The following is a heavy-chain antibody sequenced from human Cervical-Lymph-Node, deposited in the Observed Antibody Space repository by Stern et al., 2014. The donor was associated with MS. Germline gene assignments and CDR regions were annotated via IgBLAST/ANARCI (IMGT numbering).Heavy chain of an antibody. J-gene: IGHJ4*02. V-gene: IGHV1-46*01. CDR2: INPNGSVT. Sequence: QVQLVESGPEVKKPGASVMVSCKTSGYTFTNYYIHWVRQAPGQGLEWMGIINPNGSVTASAQKFQGRLTMTRYTSTTPVYMRLITLTSEDTAMYYCTRAVGGVGREWGQGTLVFVSS. CDR1: GYTFTNYY. D-gene: IGHD3-16*01. CDR3: TRAVGGVGRE.